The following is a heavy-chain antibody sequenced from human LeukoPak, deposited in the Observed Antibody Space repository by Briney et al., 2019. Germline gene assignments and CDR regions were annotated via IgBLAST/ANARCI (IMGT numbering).Heavy chain of an antibody. CDR3: AREMGDYVSQNWFDP. CDR2: IIPIFGTA. D-gene: IGHD4-17*01. CDR1: GGTFSSYA. Sequence: SVKVSCXASGGTFSSYAISWVRQAHGQGLEWMGGIIPIFGTANYAQKFQGRVTITTDESTSTAYMELSSLRSEDTAVYYCAREMGDYVSQNWFDPWGQGTLVTVSS. V-gene: IGHV1-69*05. J-gene: IGHJ5*02.